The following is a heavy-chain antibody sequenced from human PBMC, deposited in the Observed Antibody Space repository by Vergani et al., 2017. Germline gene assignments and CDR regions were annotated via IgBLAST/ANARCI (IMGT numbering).Heavy chain of an antibody. CDR2: ISSSGSP. V-gene: IGHV4-39*07. CDR3: ARGAGVSSSWLWAFDI. J-gene: IGHJ3*02. Sequence: QLQLQESGPGLVKPSETLSLSCRVSGDSISRSHYYWGFIRQPPGKGLEWIGSISSSGSPYYNPSLKSRVTISVDTSKNQFSLKLSSVTAADTAVYYCARGAGVSSSWLWAFDIWGQGTMVTVSS. D-gene: IGHD6-13*01. CDR1: GDSISRSHYY.